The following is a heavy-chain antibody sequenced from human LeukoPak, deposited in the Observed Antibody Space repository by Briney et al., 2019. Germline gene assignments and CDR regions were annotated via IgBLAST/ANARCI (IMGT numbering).Heavy chain of an antibody. Sequence: AGGSLRLSCAASGFTFSSYSMNWVRQAPGKGLEWVSSISSSSSYIYYADSVKGRFTISRDNAKNSLYLQVNSLRAEDTAVYYCASLGYSSSSTDYWGQGTLVTVSS. CDR3: ASLGYSSSSTDY. CDR1: GFTFSSYS. D-gene: IGHD6-6*01. CDR2: ISSSSSYI. J-gene: IGHJ4*02. V-gene: IGHV3-21*01.